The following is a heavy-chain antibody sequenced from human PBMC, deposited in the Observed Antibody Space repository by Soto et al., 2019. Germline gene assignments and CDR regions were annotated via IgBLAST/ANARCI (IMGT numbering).Heavy chain of an antibody. J-gene: IGHJ6*03. CDR1: GFTFNNAW. V-gene: IGHV3-15*01. Sequence: GGSLRLSCAASGFTFNNAWMTWVRQAPGKGLEWVGRIKSKTDGGTTDYAAPGRGRFTISRDDSKNTLYLQMNSLKTEDTAVYYCTTEGSITSSSGLYYYYYYYMDVWGKGTTVTVSS. CDR3: TTEGSITSSSGLYYYYYYYMDV. D-gene: IGHD6-6*01. CDR2: IKSKTDGGTT.